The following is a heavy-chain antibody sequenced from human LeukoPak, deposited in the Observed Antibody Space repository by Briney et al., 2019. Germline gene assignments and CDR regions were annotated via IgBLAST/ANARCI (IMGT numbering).Heavy chain of an antibody. CDR1: GFTVSNNN. J-gene: IGHJ3*02. V-gene: IGHV3-53*01. D-gene: IGHD2-21*02. CDR2: TYSDSST. Sequence: GGGLRLSCAASGFTVSNNNMSWVRQAPGKGLEWVSITYSDSSTNYADSVKGRFAISRDTSQNTLSLQMNSLRAEDTAVYYCVRKNRDFNAAFDIWGQGTVVTVSS. CDR3: VRKNRDFNAAFDI.